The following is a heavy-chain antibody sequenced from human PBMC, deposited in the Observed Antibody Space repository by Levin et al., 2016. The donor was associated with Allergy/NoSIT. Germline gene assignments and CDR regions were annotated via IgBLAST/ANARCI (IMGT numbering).Heavy chain of an antibody. D-gene: IGHD3-9*01. J-gene: IGHJ3*02. Sequence: WIRQPPGKGLEWVAVISYDGSNKYYADSVKGRFTISRDNSKNTLYLQMNSLRAEDTAVYYCARGMPYDILTGPAPSDAFDIWGQGTMVTVSS. CDR2: ISYDGSNK. V-gene: IGHV3-30-3*01. CDR3: ARGMPYDILTGPAPSDAFDI.